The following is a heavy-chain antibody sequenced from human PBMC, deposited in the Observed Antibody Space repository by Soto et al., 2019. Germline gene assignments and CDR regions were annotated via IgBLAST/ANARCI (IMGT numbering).Heavy chain of an antibody. J-gene: IGHJ6*03. D-gene: IGHD3-10*01. CDR2: IKQDGSEK. V-gene: IGHV3-7*01. CDR3: ARDVAGRGVMSPGLYYYYYMDV. CDR1: GFTFSSYW. Sequence: GGSLRLSCAASGFTFSSYWMSWVRQAPGKGLEWVANIKQDGSEKYYVDSVKGRFTISRDNAKNSLYLQMNSLRAEDTAVYYCARDVAGRGVMSPGLYYYYYMDVWGKGTTVTVSS.